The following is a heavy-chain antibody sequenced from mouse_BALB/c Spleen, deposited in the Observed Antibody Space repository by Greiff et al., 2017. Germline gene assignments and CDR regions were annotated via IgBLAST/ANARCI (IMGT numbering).Heavy chain of an antibody. D-gene: IGHD1-1*01. CDR2: IRSKSNNYAT. CDR3: VRHPYYPYYAMDY. Sequence: GGGLVQPKGSLKLSCAASGFTFNTYAMNWVRQAPGKGLEWVARIRSKSNNYATYYADSVKDRFTISRDDSQSMLYLQMNNLKTEDTAMYYCVRHPYYPYYAMDYWGQGTSVTVSS. CDR1: GFTFNTYA. V-gene: IGHV10-1*02. J-gene: IGHJ4*01.